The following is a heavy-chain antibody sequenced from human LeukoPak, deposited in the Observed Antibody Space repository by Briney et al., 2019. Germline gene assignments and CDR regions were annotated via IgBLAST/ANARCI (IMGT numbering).Heavy chain of an antibody. Sequence: SETLSLTCTVSGGSISSYYWSWIRQPPGKGLEWIGYIHYSGSTNYNPSLKSRVTISVDTSKNQFSLKLSSVTAADTAVYYCARAGYSSSWGGYFDYWGQGTLVTVSS. J-gene: IGHJ4*02. CDR2: IHYSGST. CDR3: ARAGYSSSWGGYFDY. CDR1: GGSISSYY. D-gene: IGHD6-13*01. V-gene: IGHV4-59*01.